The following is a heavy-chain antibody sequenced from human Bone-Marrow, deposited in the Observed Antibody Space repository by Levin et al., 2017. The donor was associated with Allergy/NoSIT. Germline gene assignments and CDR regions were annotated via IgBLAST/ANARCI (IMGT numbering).Heavy chain of an antibody. J-gene: IGHJ6*02. V-gene: IGHV1-46*01. Sequence: GASVKVSCRASGYTFTTYYLHWVRQAPGQGLEWMALINPSAGTTAYAQKFQGRVSMTRDTSTSTVYMELSSLRLDDTAVYYCAREVVSSSKKGAMDVWGQGTTVIVSS. CDR2: INPSAGTT. CDR3: AREVVSSSKKGAMDV. CDR1: GYTFTTYY. D-gene: IGHD6-6*01.